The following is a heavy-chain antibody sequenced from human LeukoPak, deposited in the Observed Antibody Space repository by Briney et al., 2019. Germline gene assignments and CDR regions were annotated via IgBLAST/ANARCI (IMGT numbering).Heavy chain of an antibody. CDR3: AREADCSGGSCYRGAFDI. V-gene: IGHV3-33*01. Sequence: PGGSLRLSGAASGFTFNSYAMHWVRQAPGKGLEWVAVIWYDGSNKYYADSVKGRFTISRDNSKNTLFLQMNSLRAEDTAVYYCAREADCSGGSCYRGAFDIWGQGTMVTVSS. D-gene: IGHD2-15*01. CDR1: GFTFNSYA. J-gene: IGHJ3*02. CDR2: IWYDGSNK.